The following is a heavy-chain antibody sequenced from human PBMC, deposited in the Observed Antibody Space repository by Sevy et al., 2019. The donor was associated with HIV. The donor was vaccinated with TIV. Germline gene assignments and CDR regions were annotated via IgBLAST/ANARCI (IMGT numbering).Heavy chain of an antibody. J-gene: IGHJ4*02. CDR2: IKKDGTDK. CDR3: ARDRRVEYGASDY. Sequence: LSLTCAVSGFTFSNHWMTWVRQAPGKGLEWVANIKKDGTDKFYVDSVMGRFSISRDNAKDLLYLQMNSLRVEDTAVYYCARDRRVEYGASDYWGQGTLVTVSS. V-gene: IGHV3-7*03. CDR1: GFTFSNHW. D-gene: IGHD3-10*01.